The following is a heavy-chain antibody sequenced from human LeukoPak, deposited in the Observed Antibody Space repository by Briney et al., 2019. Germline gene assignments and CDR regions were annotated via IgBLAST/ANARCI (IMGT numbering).Heavy chain of an antibody. J-gene: IGHJ4*02. V-gene: IGHV4-59*12. CDR1: GGSISTYY. CDR2: IYYSGST. D-gene: IGHD6-19*01. Sequence: PSETLSLTCTVSGGSISTYYWSWIRQPPGKGLEWVGYIYYSGSTNYNPSLNSRVTISIDTSKNQFSLKLNSVTAADTAVYYCARADSGWLFDYWGQGTLVTVSS. CDR3: ARADSGWLFDY.